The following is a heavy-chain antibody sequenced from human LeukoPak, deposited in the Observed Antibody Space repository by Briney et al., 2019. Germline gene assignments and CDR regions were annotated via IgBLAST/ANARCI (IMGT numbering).Heavy chain of an antibody. V-gene: IGHV1-69*06. J-gene: IGHJ4*02. D-gene: IGHD3-22*01. CDR3: ARGWDYDSGGRPTAYVY. CDR2: IIPIFGTA. Sequence: SVKVSCKASGGTFSNYAINWVRQAPGQGLEWMGGIIPIFGTANYAQKLQGRVTIIADKSTSTVYMELNSLKSEDAAVYYCARGWDYDSGGRPTAYVYWGQGTLVTVSS. CDR1: GGTFSNYA.